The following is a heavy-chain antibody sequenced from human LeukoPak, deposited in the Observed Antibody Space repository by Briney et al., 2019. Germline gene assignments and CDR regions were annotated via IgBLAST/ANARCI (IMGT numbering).Heavy chain of an antibody. CDR3: ARGGYYDSSGYSAFDY. CDR2: INHSGST. Sequence: SETLSLTCAVYGGSFSGYYWSWIRQPPGKGLEWIGEINHSGSTNYNPSPKSRVTISVDTSKNQFSLKLSSVTAADTAVYYCARGGYYDSSGYSAFDYWGQGTLVTVSP. CDR1: GGSFSGYY. D-gene: IGHD3-22*01. J-gene: IGHJ4*02. V-gene: IGHV4-34*01.